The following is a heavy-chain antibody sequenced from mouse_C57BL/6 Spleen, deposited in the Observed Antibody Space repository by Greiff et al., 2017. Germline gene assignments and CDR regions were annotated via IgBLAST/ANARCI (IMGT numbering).Heavy chain of an antibody. V-gene: IGHV1-62-2*01. Sequence: QVQLQQSGAELVKPGASVKLSCKASGYTFTEYTIHWVKQRSGQGLEWIGWFYPGSGSIKYNEKFKDKATLTADKSSSTVYMELSRLTSEDSAVYFCARPYYSNYEGSYYAMDYWGQGTSVTVSS. CDR3: ARPYYSNYEGSYYAMDY. J-gene: IGHJ4*01. CDR2: FYPGSGSI. D-gene: IGHD2-5*01. CDR1: GYTFTEYT.